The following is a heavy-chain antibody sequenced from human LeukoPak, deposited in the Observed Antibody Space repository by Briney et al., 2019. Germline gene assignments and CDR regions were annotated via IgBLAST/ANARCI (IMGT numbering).Heavy chain of an antibody. D-gene: IGHD2-2*01. J-gene: IGHJ3*02. V-gene: IGHV1-69*05. CDR1: GCTFSINA. CDR2: IIPIFGTA. CDR3: AAYCSSTSCRQIDAFDI. Sequence: ASVKVSCNASGCTFSINAISLVRQAPGQGLEWMGGIIPIFGTANYAQKYQGRVTITTDESTSTAYMEMSSLRSEDTAVYYCAAYCSSTSCRQIDAFDIWGQGTMVTVSS.